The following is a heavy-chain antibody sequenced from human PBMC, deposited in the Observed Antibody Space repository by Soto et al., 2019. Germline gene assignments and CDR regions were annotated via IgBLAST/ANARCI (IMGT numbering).Heavy chain of an antibody. J-gene: IGHJ5*02. V-gene: IGHV2-5*02. CDR1: GFSLSTPGVG. Sequence: QITLKESGPTLVKPTQTLTLTCTFSGFSLSTPGVGVGWIRQPPGKALEWLALIYWDDDKRYSPSLKSRLTIPKDTSKNQVVLTMTNMDPVDTATYYCAHRSTIAARNMAVWFDPWGQGTLVTVSS. D-gene: IGHD6-6*01. CDR3: AHRSTIAARNMAVWFDP. CDR2: IYWDDDK.